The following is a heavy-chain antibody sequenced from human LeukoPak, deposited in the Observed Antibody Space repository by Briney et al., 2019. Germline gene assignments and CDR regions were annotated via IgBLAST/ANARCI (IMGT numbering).Heavy chain of an antibody. CDR3: ARVVRSGRSLGWFDP. D-gene: IGHD1-26*01. CDR2: IYYSGST. J-gene: IGHJ5*02. Sequence: NPSETLSLTCAVYGGSFSGYYWSWIRQPPGKGLEWIGNIYYSGSTYYNPSLKSRVTISVDTSKNQFSLKLNSVTAADTAVYYCARVVRSGRSLGWFDPWGQGTLVTVSS. CDR1: GGSFSGYY. V-gene: IGHV4-34*01.